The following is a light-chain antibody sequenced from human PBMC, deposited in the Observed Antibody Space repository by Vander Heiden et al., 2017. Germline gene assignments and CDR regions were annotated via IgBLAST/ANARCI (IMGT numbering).Light chain of an antibody. J-gene: IGKJ3*01. CDR3: QQRSNWPPLFT. Sequence: EIGLTESPATLSLSPGERATLSCRASKSVSSYLAWYQQKPGQAPRLLIYDASNRATGIPARFSGSGSGTDFTLTISSIEHEDFAVYYCQQRSNWPPLFTFGPGTKVDIK. V-gene: IGKV3-11*01. CDR2: DAS. CDR1: KSVSSY.